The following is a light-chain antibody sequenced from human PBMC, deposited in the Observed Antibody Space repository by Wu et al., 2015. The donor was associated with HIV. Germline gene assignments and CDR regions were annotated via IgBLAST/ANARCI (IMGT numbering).Light chain of an antibody. CDR1: QSVSTF. Sequence: EIVLTQSPATLSLSPGEGATLSCRASQSVSTFLAWFQQKPGQAPRLLIYDTSNRAAGLPARFSGSGSGTDFTLSISSLGPEDSAVYYCQQRSYWPITFGQGTRLEIK. J-gene: IGKJ5*01. CDR2: DTS. CDR3: QQRSYWPIT. V-gene: IGKV3-11*01.